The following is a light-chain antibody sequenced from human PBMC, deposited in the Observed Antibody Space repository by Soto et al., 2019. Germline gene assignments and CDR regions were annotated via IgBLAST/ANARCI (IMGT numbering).Light chain of an antibody. Sequence: QSALTQPPSASGSPGQSVTVSCTGTTSDVGGYNFVSWYQKHPGKAPQLMIYEVSQRPSGVPDRFSGSKSGNTASLTVSGLQAEDEGDYYCSSYAGGNNVVFGGGTKLTVL. CDR1: TSDVGGYNF. J-gene: IGLJ2*01. V-gene: IGLV2-8*01. CDR2: EVS. CDR3: SSYAGGNNVV.